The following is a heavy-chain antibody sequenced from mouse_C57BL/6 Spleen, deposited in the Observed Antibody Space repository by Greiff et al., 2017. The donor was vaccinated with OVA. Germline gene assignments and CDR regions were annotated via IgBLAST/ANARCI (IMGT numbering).Heavy chain of an antibody. J-gene: IGHJ4*01. CDR3: TREGGYYVFYAMDY. CDR2: IYPGSGST. Sequence: LQQPGSELVRPGASVKLSCKASGYTFTSYWMHWVKQRPGQGLEWIGNIYPGSGSTNYDEKFKSKATLTVDTSSSTAYMQLSSLTSEDSAVYYCTREGGYYVFYAMDYWGQGTSVTVSS. D-gene: IGHD2-3*01. CDR1: GYTFTSYW. V-gene: IGHV1S22*01.